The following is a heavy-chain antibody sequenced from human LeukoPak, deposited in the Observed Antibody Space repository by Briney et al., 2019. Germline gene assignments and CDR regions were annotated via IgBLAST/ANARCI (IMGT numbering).Heavy chain of an antibody. J-gene: IGHJ5*02. V-gene: IGHV1-69*01. D-gene: IGHD3-3*01. CDR3: ARGEYDFWSGYYIGYNWFDP. CDR1: GGTFSSYA. Sequence: SVKVSCKASGGTFSSYAISWVRQAPGQGLEWMGGIIPIFGTANYAQKFQGRVTITADESTSTAYMELSRLRSEDTAVYYCARGEYDFWSGYYIGYNWFDPWGQGTLVTVSS. CDR2: IIPIFGTA.